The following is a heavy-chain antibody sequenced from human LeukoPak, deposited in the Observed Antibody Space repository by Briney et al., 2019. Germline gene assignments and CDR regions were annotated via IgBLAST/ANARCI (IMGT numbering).Heavy chain of an antibody. D-gene: IGHD5-24*01. J-gene: IGHJ4*02. CDR2: ISSSSSTI. CDR3: AREDRRDGYNYGDY. Sequence: GGSLRLSCAASGFTFSSYSMNWVRQAPGKGLEWVSYISSSSSTIYYADSVKGRFTISRDNAKNSLYLQMNSLRAEDTAVYYCAREDRRDGYNYGDYWGQGTLVTVSS. CDR1: GFTFSSYS. V-gene: IGHV3-48*01.